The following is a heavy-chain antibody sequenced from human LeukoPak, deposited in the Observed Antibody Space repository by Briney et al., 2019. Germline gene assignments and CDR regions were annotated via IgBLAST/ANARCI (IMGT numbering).Heavy chain of an antibody. CDR1: GGSFSGYY. D-gene: IGHD1-26*01. Sequence: SETLSLTCAVYGGSFSGYYWSLIRQPPGKGLEWIGEINHSGSTNYNPSLKSQVTIAVDTSKNQFSLKLSSVTAADTAVYYCASLYSRRYSGSYRSFDYWGQGTLVTVSS. CDR2: INHSGST. J-gene: IGHJ4*02. CDR3: ASLYSRRYSGSYRSFDY. V-gene: IGHV4-34*01.